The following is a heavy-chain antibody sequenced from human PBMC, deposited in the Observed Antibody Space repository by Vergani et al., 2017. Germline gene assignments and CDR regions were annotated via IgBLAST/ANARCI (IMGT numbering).Heavy chain of an antibody. CDR2: IYTSEST. CDR1: GGSISSGDYY. Sequence: QVQLQESGPGLVKPSQTLSLTCTVSGGSISSGDYYWSWIRQPLGKGLEWIGRIYTSESTNYNPSLKSRVTMSVDTSKNQFSLKLSSVTAADTAVYYCAREYSSSVGFLAYWGQGTLVTVSS. D-gene: IGHD6-6*01. J-gene: IGHJ4*02. V-gene: IGHV4-61*02. CDR3: AREYSSSVGFLAY.